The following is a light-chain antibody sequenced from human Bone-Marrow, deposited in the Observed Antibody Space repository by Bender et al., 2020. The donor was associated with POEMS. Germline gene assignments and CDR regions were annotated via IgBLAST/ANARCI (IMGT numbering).Light chain of an antibody. CDR3: SSYTASSTTLV. J-gene: IGLJ1*01. CDR1: NIGGQN. V-gene: IGLV2-14*01. CDR2: EVS. Sequence: LTQPPSVSVAPGETARITCGGDNIGGQNLHWYQQHPGKAPKLLIYEVSNRPSGVSNRFSGSKSGKTASLTISGLQAEDEADYYCSSYTASSTTLVFGTGTAVTVL.